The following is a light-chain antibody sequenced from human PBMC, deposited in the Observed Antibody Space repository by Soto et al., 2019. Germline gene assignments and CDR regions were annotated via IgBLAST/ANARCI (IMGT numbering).Light chain of an antibody. CDR3: SSYTTRSTLV. CDR2: DVT. V-gene: IGLV2-14*01. CDR1: SSDVGAYDF. Sequence: QSALTQPASVSGSPGQSITFSCTGTSSDVGAYDFVSWYQHSPGKAPELVTFDVTHRPPGISDRFSGSKSANTASLTISGLQAADEAFYYCSSYTTRSTLVFGGGTQLTVL. J-gene: IGLJ7*01.